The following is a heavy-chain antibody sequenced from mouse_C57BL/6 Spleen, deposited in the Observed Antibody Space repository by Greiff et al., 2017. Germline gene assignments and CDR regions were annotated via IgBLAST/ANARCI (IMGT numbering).Heavy chain of an antibody. CDR1: GYSFTGYY. CDR2: INPSTGGT. Sequence: VQLQQSGPELVKPGASVTISCKASGYSFTGYYMNWVKQSPEKSLEWIGEINPSTGGTTYNQKFKAKATLTVDKSSSTAYMQLKSLTSEDSAVYYCARGIYIVYWGQGTTLTVSS. J-gene: IGHJ2*01. V-gene: IGHV1-42*01. CDR3: ARGIYIVY.